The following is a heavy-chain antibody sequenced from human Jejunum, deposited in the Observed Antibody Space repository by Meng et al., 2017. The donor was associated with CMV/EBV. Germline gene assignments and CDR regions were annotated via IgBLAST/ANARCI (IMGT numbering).Heavy chain of an antibody. CDR3: AISPNQDPGS. V-gene: IGHV4-4*01. J-gene: IGHJ5*02. CDR2: IHQTGNT. D-gene: IGHD1-14*01. CDR1: GASVNGDMW. Sequence: LTCAVSGASVNGDMWWCWVRQPPGKGLEWIGEIHQTGNTNYNPSLRSRVTISMDESKNQFSLNVSSVIAADTAFYCCAISPNQDPGSWGKG.